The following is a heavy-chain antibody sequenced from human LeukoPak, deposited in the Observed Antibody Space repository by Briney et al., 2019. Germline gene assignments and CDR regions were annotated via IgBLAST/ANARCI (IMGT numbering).Heavy chain of an antibody. CDR1: GFTVRCNY. CDR2: VYSSGNT. Sequence: GGSQRLSCAASGFTVRCNYMSWVRQAPGKGLERVSVVYSSGNTSYADSVKGRFTISRVNSRNTLYLQMNSLRDEDTAMYYCARAYGLLSWGGWGQGTLLTVSS. V-gene: IGHV3-53*01. D-gene: IGHD3-16*01. J-gene: IGHJ4*02. CDR3: ARAYGLLSWGG.